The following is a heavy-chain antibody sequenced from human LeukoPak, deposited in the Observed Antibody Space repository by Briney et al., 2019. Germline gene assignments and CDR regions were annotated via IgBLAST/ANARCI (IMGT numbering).Heavy chain of an antibody. CDR1: GYSFTSYW. D-gene: IGHD2-15*01. J-gene: IGHJ4*02. CDR2: IYPGDSDT. Sequence: GESLKISCKGSGYSFTSYWIGWVRQMPGKGLEWMGIIYPGDSDTRYSPSFQGQVTISADKSISSAFLQWSSLKASDTAIYYCARRVLRYCSGGTCFFFDYWGQGTLVTVSS. CDR3: ARRVLRYCSGGTCFFFDY. V-gene: IGHV5-51*01.